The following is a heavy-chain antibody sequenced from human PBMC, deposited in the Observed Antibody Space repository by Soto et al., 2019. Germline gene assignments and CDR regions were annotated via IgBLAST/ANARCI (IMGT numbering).Heavy chain of an antibody. Sequence: EVQLLESGGGMVQPGGSLRLSCAASGFTYSNYAMSWVRQAPGKGLEWVSVIGAGGGSIYYADSGMGRFTISRDNSKNTLYLQMNSLRAEDTGVYFCAKDGTIFGVVTFFDSWGQGTLVTVSS. J-gene: IGHJ4*02. V-gene: IGHV3-23*01. CDR1: GFTYSNYA. D-gene: IGHD3-3*01. CDR2: IGAGGGSI. CDR3: AKDGTIFGVVTFFDS.